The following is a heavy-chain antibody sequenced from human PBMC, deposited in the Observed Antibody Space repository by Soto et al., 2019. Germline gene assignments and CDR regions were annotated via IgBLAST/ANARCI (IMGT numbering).Heavy chain of an antibody. CDR1: GFTFSSHA. Sequence: GGSLRLSCAASGFTFSSHAMHWVRQAPGKGLEWVAVISYDGSNKYYADSVKGRFTISRDNSKNTLYLQMNSLRAEDTAVYYCARVGCSSTSCYDAFDVWGQGTMVTVSS. CDR2: ISYDGSNK. D-gene: IGHD2-2*01. CDR3: ARVGCSSTSCYDAFDV. J-gene: IGHJ3*01. V-gene: IGHV3-30-3*01.